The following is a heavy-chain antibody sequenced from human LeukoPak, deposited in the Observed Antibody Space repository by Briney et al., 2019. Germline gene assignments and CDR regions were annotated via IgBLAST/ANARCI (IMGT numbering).Heavy chain of an antibody. CDR1: GASISSYY. CDR3: ARSPMELTSSWDHYFDY. D-gene: IGHD6-13*01. V-gene: IGHV4-59*01. CDR2: IYWIGST. J-gene: IGHJ4*02. Sequence: SETLSLTCTVSGASISSYYWSWIRQPPGKGLEWIGYIYWIGSTNYNPSLNSRVTISIDRSRDQFSLQLRFVTAADTAVYFCARSPMELTSSWDHYFDYWSQGTLVTVSS.